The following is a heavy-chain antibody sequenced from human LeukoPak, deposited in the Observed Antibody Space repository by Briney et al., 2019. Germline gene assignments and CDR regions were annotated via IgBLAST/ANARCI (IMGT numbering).Heavy chain of an antibody. V-gene: IGHV3-7*01. CDR1: GFTFSNYW. D-gene: IGHD3-3*01. Sequence: GGSLTLSCAASGFTFSNYWMSWVRQAPGKGLEWVANIKQDGSKKYYVDSVKGRFTISRDNTKNSLYLQMSSLRAEDTAVYYCATDRGWRTSGYYLYYFEYWGQGTLVTFSS. CDR3: ATDRGWRTSGYYLYYFEY. J-gene: IGHJ4*02. CDR2: IKQDGSKK.